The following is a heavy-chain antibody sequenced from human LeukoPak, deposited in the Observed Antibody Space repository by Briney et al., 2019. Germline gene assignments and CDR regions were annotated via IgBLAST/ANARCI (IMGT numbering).Heavy chain of an antibody. D-gene: IGHD3-10*01. CDR3: ARDIYGTGPPVGDTIDY. CDR2: ISSGSSTT. CDR1: GVIFSSYS. V-gene: IGHV3-48*04. Sequence: GGSLRLSCAASGVIFSSYSMNWVRQAPGKGLEWVAYISSGSSTTYYADSVKGRFTISRDNAKNSLSLQLNCLRAEDTAVYYCARDIYGTGPPVGDTIDYWGQGTLVTVSS. J-gene: IGHJ4*02.